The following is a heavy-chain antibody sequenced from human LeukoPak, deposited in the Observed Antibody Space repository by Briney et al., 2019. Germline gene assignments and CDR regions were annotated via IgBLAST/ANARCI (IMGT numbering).Heavy chain of an antibody. Sequence: GGSLRLSCAASGFTLSYAWMTWVRQATGKGLEWVGRIKSNTDGGATDYAAPVKGRFTISRDDSKNSLYLHMNRLKTEDTAVYYCTTDLRWELPPLDYWGQGALVTVSS. CDR3: TTDLRWELPPLDY. J-gene: IGHJ4*02. CDR1: GFTLSYAW. CDR2: IKSNTDGGAT. D-gene: IGHD1-26*01. V-gene: IGHV3-15*01.